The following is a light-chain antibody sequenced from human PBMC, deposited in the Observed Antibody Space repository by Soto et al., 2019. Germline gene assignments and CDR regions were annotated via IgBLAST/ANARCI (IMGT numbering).Light chain of an antibody. CDR2: DTS. CDR3: QQRGNWPPGFT. V-gene: IGKV3-11*01. Sequence: EIVMTHSPVTLSASPGERATLSCRASQSVSMHLAWYQQKPGQAPRLLIYDTSNRATGIPARFSGSGPGTDFTLTISSLEPEDFAVYYCQQRGNWPPGFTFGPGTKVDIK. J-gene: IGKJ3*01. CDR1: QSVSMH.